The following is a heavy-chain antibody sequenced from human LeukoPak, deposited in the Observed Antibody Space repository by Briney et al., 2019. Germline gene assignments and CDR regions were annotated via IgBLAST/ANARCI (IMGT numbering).Heavy chain of an antibody. CDR1: GGSFSNFG. CDR2: ISAYNGNT. J-gene: IGHJ3*02. Sequence: ASVKVSCKASGGSFSNFGISWVRQAPGQGLEWMGWISAYNGNTNYAQKLQGRVTMTTDTSTSTAYMELRSLRSDDTAVYYCARTDYYDSSEDAFDIWGQGTMVTVSS. D-gene: IGHD3-22*01. CDR3: ARTDYYDSSEDAFDI. V-gene: IGHV1-18*01.